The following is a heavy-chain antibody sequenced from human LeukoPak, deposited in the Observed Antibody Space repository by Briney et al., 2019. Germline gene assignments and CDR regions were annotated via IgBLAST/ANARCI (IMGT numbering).Heavy chain of an antibody. CDR3: ARDRYSSSSSLSED. V-gene: IGHV3-30*03. CDR2: ISYDGSNK. CDR1: GFTFSSYG. Sequence: PGGSLRLSCAASGFTFSSYGMHWVRQAPGKGLEWVAVISYDGSNKYYADSVKGRFTISRDNSKNTLYLQMNSLRAEDTAVYYCARDRYSSSSSLSEDWGQGTLVTVSS. J-gene: IGHJ4*02. D-gene: IGHD6-6*01.